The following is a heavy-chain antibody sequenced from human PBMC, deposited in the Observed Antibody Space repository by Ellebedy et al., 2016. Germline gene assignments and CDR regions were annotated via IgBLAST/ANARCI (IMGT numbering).Heavy chain of an antibody. Sequence: GESLKISCAASGSTLSSYSMNWLRQAPGKGPEWVSSISIDSRIIYYTDSVKGRFTISRDNAKNSLYLQMNGLRVEDTAIYYCATDLHPFTRGWGYWGQGTLVTVSS. CDR2: ISIDSRII. J-gene: IGHJ4*02. CDR1: GSTLSSYS. CDR3: ATDLHPFTRGWGY. D-gene: IGHD3-10*01. V-gene: IGHV3-21*06.